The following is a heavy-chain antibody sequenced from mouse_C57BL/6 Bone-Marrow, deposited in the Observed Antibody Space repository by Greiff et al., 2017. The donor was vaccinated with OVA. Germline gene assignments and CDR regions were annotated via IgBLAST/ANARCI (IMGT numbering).Heavy chain of an antibody. CDR3: ARDYGNSFGGFAY. Sequence: VQLQQSGAELARPGASVKLSCKASGYTFTSYGISWVKQRTGQGLEWIGEIYPRSGNTYYNEKFKGKATLTADKSSSTAYMELRSLTSEDSAVYFCARDYGNSFGGFAYWGQGTLVTVSA. V-gene: IGHV1-81*01. D-gene: IGHD2-1*01. J-gene: IGHJ3*01. CDR2: IYPRSGNT. CDR1: GYTFTSYG.